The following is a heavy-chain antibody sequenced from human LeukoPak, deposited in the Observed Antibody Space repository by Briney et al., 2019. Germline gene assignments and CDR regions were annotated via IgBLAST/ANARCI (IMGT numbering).Heavy chain of an antibody. CDR1: GDSVSSNSAT. CDR2: TYYRSKWYN. Sequence: LQTLSLTCAISGDSVSSNSATWNWIRQSPSRGLEWLGRTYYRSKWYNDYVVSVNSRITINPDTSKNQFSLHLNFVTPEDTAIYYCARDVSGRYDYWGQGTLVTVSS. CDR3: ARDVSGRYDY. V-gene: IGHV6-1*01. J-gene: IGHJ4*02. D-gene: IGHD3-10*01.